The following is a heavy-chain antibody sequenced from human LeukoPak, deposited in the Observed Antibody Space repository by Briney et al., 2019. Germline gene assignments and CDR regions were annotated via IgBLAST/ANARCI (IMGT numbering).Heavy chain of an antibody. Sequence: GGSLRLSCAASGFTLSSYWMNWVRQAPGKGLEWVANIKQDGSEKYYVDSVKGRFTISRDNAKNSLYLQMNSLRAEDTAVYYCARGGVSDTDNWNDPHDAFDIWGQGTMVTVSS. CDR1: GFTLSSYW. D-gene: IGHD1-20*01. V-gene: IGHV3-7*01. CDR2: IKQDGSEK. CDR3: ARGGVSDTDNWNDPHDAFDI. J-gene: IGHJ3*02.